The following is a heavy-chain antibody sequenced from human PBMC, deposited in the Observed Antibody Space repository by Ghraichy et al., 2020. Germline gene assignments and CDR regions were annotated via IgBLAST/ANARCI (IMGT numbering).Heavy chain of an antibody. CDR2: ISGSGGST. CDR3: AKDNHDYGDYHIFDY. CDR1: GFTFSSYA. Sequence: GGSLRLSCAASGFTFSSYAMSWVRQAPGKGLEWVSAISGSGGSTYYADSVKGRFTISRDNSKNTLYLQMNSLRAEDTAVYYCAKDNHDYGDYHIFDYWGQGTLVTVSS. J-gene: IGHJ4*02. D-gene: IGHD4-17*01. V-gene: IGHV3-23*01.